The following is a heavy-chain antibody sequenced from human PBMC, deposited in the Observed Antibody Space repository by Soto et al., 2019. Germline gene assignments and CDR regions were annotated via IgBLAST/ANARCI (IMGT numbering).Heavy chain of an antibody. V-gene: IGHV1-69*13. CDR2: IIPIFGTA. D-gene: IGHD3-9*01. CDR1: GYTFTSYA. CDR3: ARALAFGLVIPPDAFDI. J-gene: IGHJ3*02. Sequence: ASVKVSCKASGYTFTSYAISWVRQAPGQGLEWMGGIIPIFGTANYAQKFQGRVTITADESTSTAYMELSSLRSEDTAVYYCARALAFGLVIPPDAFDIWGQGTMVTVS.